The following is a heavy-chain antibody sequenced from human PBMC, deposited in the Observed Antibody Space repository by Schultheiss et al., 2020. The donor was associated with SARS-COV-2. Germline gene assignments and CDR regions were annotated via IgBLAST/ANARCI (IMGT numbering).Heavy chain of an antibody. CDR3: ARGLRIAVAGVVTCGMDV. Sequence: SVKVSCKASGYTFTSYYMHWVRQAPGQGLAPGQGLEWVGGVIPIFGEANYAQKFQGRVTITADESTSTAYMELSSLRSEDTAVYYCARGLRIAVAGVVTCGMDVWGQGTTVTVSS. V-gene: IGHV1-69*13. D-gene: IGHD6-19*01. CDR2: VIPIFGEA. CDR1: GYTFTSYY. J-gene: IGHJ6*02.